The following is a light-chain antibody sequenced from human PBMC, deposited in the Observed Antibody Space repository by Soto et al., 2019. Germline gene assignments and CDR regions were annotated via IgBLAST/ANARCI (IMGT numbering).Light chain of an antibody. J-gene: IGLJ2*01. CDR1: RSNIGTNT. Sequence: QSVLTQAPSASGAPGQRVTMSCSGSRSNIGTNTVNWYQQRPGTPPKFLIYDNYRRPSGVPDRFSGSQSGTSASLAINGLQYEDEDYYYCSAWDDSVNRPVFGGGTKLTVL. V-gene: IGLV1-44*01. CDR2: DNY. CDR3: SAWDDSVNRPV.